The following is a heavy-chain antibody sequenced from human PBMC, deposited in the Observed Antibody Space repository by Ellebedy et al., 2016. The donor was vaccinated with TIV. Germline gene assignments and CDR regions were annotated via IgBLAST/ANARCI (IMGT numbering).Heavy chain of an antibody. CDR1: GDSVSTDIG. D-gene: IGHD3-16*01. CDR3: ARGWFGSGMGV. Sequence: SQTLSLTCVISGDSVSTDIGWNWIRQSPSRGLEWLGRTYYRSKWNNDYAVSLKSRITIKPDTSKNRFSLQLNSVTPEDTAVYYCARGWFGSGMGVWGQGTTVTVSS. V-gene: IGHV6-1*01. CDR2: TYYRSKWNN. J-gene: IGHJ6*02.